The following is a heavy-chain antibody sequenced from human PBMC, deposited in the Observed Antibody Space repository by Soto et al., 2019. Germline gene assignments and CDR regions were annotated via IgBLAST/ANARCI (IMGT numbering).Heavy chain of an antibody. V-gene: IGHV4-31*11. CDR1: GGSISNGGYY. CDR2: IYFSGST. CDR3: ASGSNSQHPNHRWGGIYLDV. J-gene: IGHJ6*03. Sequence: QLQLQESGPGLVKPSQTLSLTCAFSGGSISNGGYYWSWIRQHPGMGLEWIGSIYFSGSTYYNPSIKSQVISAIATRKNQFSLKLSSVTAAATAVYYCASGSNSQHPNHRWGGIYLDVWGKGTTVSVS. D-gene: IGHD2-2*01.